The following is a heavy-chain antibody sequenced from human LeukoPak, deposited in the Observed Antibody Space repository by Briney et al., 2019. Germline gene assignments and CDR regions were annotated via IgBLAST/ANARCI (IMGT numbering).Heavy chain of an antibody. J-gene: IGHJ3*02. CDR1: GGSISSGSYY. D-gene: IGHD4-23*01. V-gene: IGHV4-61*02. CDR3: ARDPLATVVTSGQAFDI. CDR2: IYTSGTT. Sequence: SETLSLTCTVSGGSISSGSYYWSWLRQPAGKGLEWIGRIYTSGTTNYNPSLKSRATIPSNTTKTQFVLKLSSVTAAGTAVYYCARDPLATVVTSGQAFDIWGQGTMVTVSS.